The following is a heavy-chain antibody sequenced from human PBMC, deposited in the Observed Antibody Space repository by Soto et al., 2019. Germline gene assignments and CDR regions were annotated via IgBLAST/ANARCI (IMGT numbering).Heavy chain of an antibody. CDR2: IYYSGST. Sequence: QLQLQESGPGLVKPSETLSLTCTVSGGSISSSSYYWGWIRQPPGKGLEWIGSIYYSGSTYYNPSLKSRVTISVDTSKNQFSLKLSSVTAADTAVYYRASGPILRYPGRYFDYWGQGTLVTVSS. CDR1: GGSISSSSYY. V-gene: IGHV4-39*01. J-gene: IGHJ4*02. D-gene: IGHD3-9*01. CDR3: ASGPILRYPGRYFDY.